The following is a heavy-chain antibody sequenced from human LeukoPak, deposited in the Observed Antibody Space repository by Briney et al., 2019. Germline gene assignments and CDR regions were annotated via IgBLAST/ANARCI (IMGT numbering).Heavy chain of an antibody. J-gene: IGHJ5*02. CDR2: ISSSGSTI. CDR1: GFTFSDYY. V-gene: IGHV3-11*04. CDR3: ARDRSLVDGDYGVWFDA. D-gene: IGHD4-17*01. Sequence: PGGSLRLSCAASGFTFSDYYMSWIRQAPGKGLEWVSYISSSGSTIYYADSVKGRFTISRDNSKNSLDLQMNRLTAEDTAVYYCARDRSLVDGDYGVWFDAWGQGSLVTVSS.